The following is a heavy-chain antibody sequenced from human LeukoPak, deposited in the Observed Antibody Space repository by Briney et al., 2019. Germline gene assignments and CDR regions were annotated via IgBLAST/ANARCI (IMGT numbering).Heavy chain of an antibody. CDR1: GGSISGSTYY. Sequence: SETLSLTCTVSGGSISGSTYYWGWIRQPPGNGLEWIGSIYYSGSTYYNPSLKSRVTISVDTSKNHFSLNLNSVTAADTAVYSCATTRAGTGFDNWGQGTLVTVSS. V-gene: IGHV4-39*02. D-gene: IGHD6-19*01. CDR3: ATTRAGTGFDN. J-gene: IGHJ4*02. CDR2: IYYSGST.